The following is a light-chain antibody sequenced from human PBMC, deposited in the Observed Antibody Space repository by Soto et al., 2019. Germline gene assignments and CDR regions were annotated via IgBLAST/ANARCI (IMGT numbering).Light chain of an antibody. CDR1: QSVSSSH. CDR3: QLYGG. J-gene: IGKJ1*01. CDR2: SAS. Sequence: EIALTQSPATLPLSPGERATLSCRASQSVSSSHLAWYQHKPGQAPRLLIYSASSRATGIPDRFSGSGSGTDFTLTISRLEPEDFTVDSSQLYGGFAQRTKVDIK. V-gene: IGKV3-20*01.